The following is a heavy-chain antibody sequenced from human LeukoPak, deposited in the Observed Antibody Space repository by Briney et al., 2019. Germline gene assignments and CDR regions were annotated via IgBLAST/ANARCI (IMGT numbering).Heavy chain of an antibody. CDR3: ARDLGYCSGGSCYNAFDI. D-gene: IGHD2-15*01. Sequence: SETLSLTCTVSGGSISSYYWSWIRQPPGKGLEWIGYIYYSGSTNYNPSLESRVTISVDTSKNQFSLKLSSVTAADTAVYYCARDLGYCSGGSCYNAFDIWGQGTMVTVSS. J-gene: IGHJ3*02. CDR1: GGSISSYY. V-gene: IGHV4-59*01. CDR2: IYYSGST.